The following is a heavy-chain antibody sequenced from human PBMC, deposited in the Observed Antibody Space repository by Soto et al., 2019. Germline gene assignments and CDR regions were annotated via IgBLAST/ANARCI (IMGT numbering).Heavy chain of an antibody. D-gene: IGHD3-9*01. J-gene: IGHJ5*02. CDR2: IYWDDDK. Sequence: QITLKESGPTLVKPTQTLTLTCTFSGFSLSTSGVGVGWIRQPPGKALEWLALIYWDDDKRYSPSLKSRLTITKDTTKNQVVLTMTNMDPVDTATYYCAHMNPITILPIGINWFDPWGQGTLVTVSS. V-gene: IGHV2-5*02. CDR1: GFSLSTSGVG. CDR3: AHMNPITILPIGINWFDP.